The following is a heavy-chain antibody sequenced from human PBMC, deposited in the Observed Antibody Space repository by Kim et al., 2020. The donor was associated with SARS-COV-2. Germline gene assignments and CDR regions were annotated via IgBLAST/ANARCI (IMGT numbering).Heavy chain of an antibody. CDR3: ARPDRGGSFDI. V-gene: IGHV3-7*01. J-gene: IGHJ3*02. Sequence: ISYVDSVRGRFTTSSDNAKNSLSLQMESLRAEDTALYFGARPDRGGSFDIWGQGTMVTVSS. CDR2: I. D-gene: IGHD3-16*01.